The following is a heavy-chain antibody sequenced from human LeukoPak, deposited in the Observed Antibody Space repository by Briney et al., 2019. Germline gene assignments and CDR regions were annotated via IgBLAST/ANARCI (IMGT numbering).Heavy chain of an antibody. V-gene: IGHV3-74*01. Sequence: PGGSLRLSCAASGFTFNNYWMHWVRHIPGRGLVCVSRINNDGSRTNYVDSARGRFTISRDNGKNTLFLQMNSLRAEDTALYYCARGNFYSGSGSSPLDYWGQGTLVTVSS. D-gene: IGHD3-10*01. CDR3: ARGNFYSGSGSSPLDY. CDR2: INNDGSRT. J-gene: IGHJ4*02. CDR1: GFTFNNYW.